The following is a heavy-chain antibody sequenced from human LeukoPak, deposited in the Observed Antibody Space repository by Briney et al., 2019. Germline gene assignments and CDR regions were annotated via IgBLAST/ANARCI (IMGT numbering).Heavy chain of an antibody. V-gene: IGHV3-20*04. CDR1: EFTFNDYG. CDR2: INWNGGST. CDR3: ARDKLYYDILTGHYYYYYMDV. J-gene: IGHJ6*03. D-gene: IGHD3-9*01. Sequence: GGSLRLSCTASEFTFNDYGMSWVRQAPGKGLEWVSGINWNGGSTNYADSVKGRFTVSRDNAKNTLYLQMNSLRAEDAAVYYCARDKLYYDILTGHYYYYYMDVWGKGTTVTVSS.